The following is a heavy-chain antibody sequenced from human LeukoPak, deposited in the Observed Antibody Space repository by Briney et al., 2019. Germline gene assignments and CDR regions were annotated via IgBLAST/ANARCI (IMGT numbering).Heavy chain of an antibody. V-gene: IGHV3-7*01. Sequence: PGGSLRLSCAASGFTFSSYWMSWVRQAPGKGLEWVANIKQDGSEKYYVDSVKGRFTISRDNAKNSLYPQMNSLRAEDTAVYYCAREAKNSVVTAGAFDIWGQGTMVTVSS. CDR2: IKQDGSEK. CDR1: GFTFSSYW. CDR3: AREAKNSVVTAGAFDI. D-gene: IGHD4-23*01. J-gene: IGHJ3*02.